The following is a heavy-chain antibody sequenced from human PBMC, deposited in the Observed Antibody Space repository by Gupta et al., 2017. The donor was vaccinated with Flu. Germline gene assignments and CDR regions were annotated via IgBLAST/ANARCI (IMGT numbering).Heavy chain of an antibody. CDR2: IAAAGDRT. J-gene: IGHJ4*02. V-gene: IGHV3-23*01. CDR1: GLTFSDYA. CDR3: AKDRSGNPAIDY. D-gene: IGHD6-13*01. Sequence: EVQLLESGGGLVQPGGSLRLSCAVSGLTFSDYAMNWVRPAPGKGLEWVSSIAAAGDRTYYADSVMGRFTISRDNSKNTLYLQMTSLRGDDTALYYCAKDRSGNPAIDYWGQGTLVTVSA.